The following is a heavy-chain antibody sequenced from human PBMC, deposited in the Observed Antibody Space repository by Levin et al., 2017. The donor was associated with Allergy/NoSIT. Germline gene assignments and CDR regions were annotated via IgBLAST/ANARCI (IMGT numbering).Heavy chain of an antibody. Sequence: GESLKISCAASGFTFSSYAMHWVRQAPGKGLEWVAVTSYDEGNKLCADSVKGRFTISRDNSKNTLYLQMNSLRAEDTAVYYCARTGSDAFDIWGQGTMVTVSS. J-gene: IGHJ3*02. D-gene: IGHD3-10*01. V-gene: IGHV3-30-3*01. CDR2: TSYDEGNK. CDR3: ARTGSDAFDI. CDR1: GFTFSSYA.